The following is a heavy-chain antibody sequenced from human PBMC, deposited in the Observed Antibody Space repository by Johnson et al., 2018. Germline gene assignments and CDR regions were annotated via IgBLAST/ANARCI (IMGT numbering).Heavy chain of an antibody. CDR1: GFTFGDYA. J-gene: IGHJ1*01. Sequence: EVQLLESGGGLVQPGRSLRLSCTASGFTFGDYAMSWFRQAPGKGLEWVGFIRRKAFGGKTEYAASVKGRFTIPRDDSKSIAYLQMNSLKTEDTAVYYCTRDDVWSGYWIRTRDFQHWGQGTLVTVSS. CDR3: TRDDVWSGYWIRTRDFQH. D-gene: IGHD3-3*01. V-gene: IGHV3-49*03. CDR2: IRRKAFGGKT.